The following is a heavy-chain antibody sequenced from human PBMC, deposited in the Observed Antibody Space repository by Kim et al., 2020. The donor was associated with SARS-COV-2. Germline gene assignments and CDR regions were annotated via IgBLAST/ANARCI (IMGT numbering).Heavy chain of an antibody. Sequence: GGSLRLSCAASGFTFSDYYMSWIRQAPGKGLEWVSYISSSSSYTNYADSVKGRFTISRDNAKNSLYLQMNSLRAEDTAVYYCARDIYYDSSGYSYYYGMDVWGQGTTVTVSS. V-gene: IGHV3-11*06. CDR1: GFTFSDYY. D-gene: IGHD3-22*01. CDR2: ISSSSSYT. CDR3: ARDIYYDSSGYSYYYGMDV. J-gene: IGHJ6*02.